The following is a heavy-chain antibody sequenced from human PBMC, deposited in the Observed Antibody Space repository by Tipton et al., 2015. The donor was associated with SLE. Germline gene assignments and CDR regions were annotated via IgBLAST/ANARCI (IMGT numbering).Heavy chain of an antibody. CDR3: AKVDKGRELQDY. D-gene: IGHD1-26*01. CDR1: GFTFRTYW. CDR2: INQDGSEK. V-gene: IGHV3-7*01. Sequence: SLRLSCVASGFTFRTYWMSWVRQAPGKGLEWVANINQDGSEKHYVESMKGRFTISRDNAKSSLNLQINSLRVEDTAVYYCAKVDKGRELQDYWGQGTLVTVSS. J-gene: IGHJ4*02.